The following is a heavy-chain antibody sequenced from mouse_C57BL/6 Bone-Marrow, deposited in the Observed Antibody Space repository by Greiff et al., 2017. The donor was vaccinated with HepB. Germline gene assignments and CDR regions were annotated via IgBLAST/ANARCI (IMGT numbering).Heavy chain of an antibody. Sequence: EVKLVESGGGLVKPGGSLKLSCAASGFTFSDYGMHWVRQAPEKGLEWVAYISSGSSTIYYADTVKGRFTISRDNAKNTLFRQMTSLRSEDTAMYYCARPGLRYWYFDVWGTGTTVTVSS. CDR1: GFTFSDYG. J-gene: IGHJ1*03. D-gene: IGHD3-1*01. V-gene: IGHV5-17*01. CDR3: ARPGLRYWYFDV. CDR2: ISSGSSTI.